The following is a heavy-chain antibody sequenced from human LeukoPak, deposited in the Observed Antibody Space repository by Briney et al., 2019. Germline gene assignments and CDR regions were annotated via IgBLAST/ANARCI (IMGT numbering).Heavy chain of an antibody. Sequence: GASVEVSCKASGYTFTGYYMHWVRQAPGQGLEWMGWINPNSGGTNYAQKFQGRVTMTRDTSISTAYMELSRLRSDDTAVYYCARGGRRDGYNKDAFDIWGQGTMVTVSS. CDR2: INPNSGGT. V-gene: IGHV1-2*02. J-gene: IGHJ3*02. CDR3: ARGGRRDGYNKDAFDI. CDR1: GYTFTGYY. D-gene: IGHD5-24*01.